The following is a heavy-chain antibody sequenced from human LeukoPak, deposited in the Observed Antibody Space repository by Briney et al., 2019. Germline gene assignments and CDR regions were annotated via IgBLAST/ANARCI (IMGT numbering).Heavy chain of an antibody. Sequence: SETLSLTCAVYGGSFSGYYWSWIRQPPGKGLEWIGEINHSGSTNYNPSLKSRVTISVDTSKNQFSLKLSSVTAADTAVYYCARGRYDSSGYHQKTYGMDIWGQGTTVTVSS. CDR2: INHSGST. D-gene: IGHD3-22*01. CDR1: GGSFSGYY. CDR3: ARGRYDSSGYHQKTYGMDI. J-gene: IGHJ6*02. V-gene: IGHV4-34*01.